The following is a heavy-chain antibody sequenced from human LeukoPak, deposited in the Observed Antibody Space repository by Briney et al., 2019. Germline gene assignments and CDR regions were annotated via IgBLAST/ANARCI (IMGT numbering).Heavy chain of an antibody. J-gene: IGHJ4*02. CDR3: ARDLYGDYTFDY. CDR2: ISSSSSYI. D-gene: IGHD4-17*01. V-gene: IGHV3-21*01. Sequence: GGSLRLSCAASGFTFSSYSMNWVRQAPGKGLEWVSSISSSSSYIYYADSVKGRFTISRDNAKNSLYLQMNSLRAEDTAVYYCARDLYGDYTFDYWGQGTLVTVSS. CDR1: GFTFSSYS.